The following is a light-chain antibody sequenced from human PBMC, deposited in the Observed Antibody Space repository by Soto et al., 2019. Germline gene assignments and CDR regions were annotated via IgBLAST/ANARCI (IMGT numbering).Light chain of an antibody. CDR2: YDR. CDR1: NIGSKS. Sequence: SYEQTQPPSLSETPGNTATITCGGSNIGSKSVNWYQQKPGQAHVMIMFYDRVRPSGIPARFSGNNYGNTATLTISGVEVGYEGDYYCQVWDTTSDTEGVSSGGTK. J-gene: IGLJ3*02. V-gene: IGLV3-21*04. CDR3: QVWDTTSDTEGV.